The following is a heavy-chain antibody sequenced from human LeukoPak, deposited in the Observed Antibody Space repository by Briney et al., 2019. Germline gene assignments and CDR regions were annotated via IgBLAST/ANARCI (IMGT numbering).Heavy chain of an antibody. Sequence: ASVKVSCKASGYTFTSYDINWVRQATGQGLEWMRWMNPNSGNTGYAQKFQGRVTMTRNTSISTAYMELSSLRSEDTAVYYCAIPYCSSTSCYVGWFDPWGQGTLVTVSS. CDR2: MNPNSGNT. CDR3: AIPYCSSTSCYVGWFDP. D-gene: IGHD2-2*01. V-gene: IGHV1-8*01. CDR1: GYTFTSYD. J-gene: IGHJ5*02.